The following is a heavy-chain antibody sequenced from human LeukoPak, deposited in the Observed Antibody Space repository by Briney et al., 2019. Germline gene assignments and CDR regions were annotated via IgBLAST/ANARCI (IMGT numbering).Heavy chain of an antibody. J-gene: IGHJ1*01. CDR2: IYGSGNT. V-gene: IGHV4-59*08. CDR1: GASISSDY. CDR3: AGRGRRYFRD. Sequence: SETLSLTCTVSGASISSDYWSWIRQSPGKGLEWIGYIYGSGNTDYNPYLKSRVSISMNTSKNQFSLNLSSVTDADAAVYYCAGRGRRYFRDWVRGTLVTVSS.